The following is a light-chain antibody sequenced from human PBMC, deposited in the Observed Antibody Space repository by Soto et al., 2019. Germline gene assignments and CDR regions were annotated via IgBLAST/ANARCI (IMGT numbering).Light chain of an antibody. J-gene: IGKJ1*01. V-gene: IGKV3-20*01. Sequence: EIVLTQSPGSLALSPGERATLSCRASQSVSSSYLAWYHQKPGQAPRLLIYGASSRATGIPDRFSGSGSGTDFTLTISRLEPEDFALYYCQQYGSSFGQGTKVDIK. CDR3: QQYGSS. CDR1: QSVSSSY. CDR2: GAS.